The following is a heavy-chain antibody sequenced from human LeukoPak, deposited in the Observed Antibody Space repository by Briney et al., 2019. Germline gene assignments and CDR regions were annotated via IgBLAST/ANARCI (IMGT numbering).Heavy chain of an antibody. Sequence: PGGSLRLSCAASGFTFSSYAMSWVRQAPGKGLEWVSCISTVRNTIYYADSVKGRFTISRDNAKNSLYLQMNSLRAEDTAVYYCARSRRTTVAFFDYWGQGTLVTVSS. CDR1: GFTFSSYA. D-gene: IGHD4-23*01. V-gene: IGHV3-48*04. CDR3: ARSRRTTVAFFDY. CDR2: ISTVRNTI. J-gene: IGHJ4*02.